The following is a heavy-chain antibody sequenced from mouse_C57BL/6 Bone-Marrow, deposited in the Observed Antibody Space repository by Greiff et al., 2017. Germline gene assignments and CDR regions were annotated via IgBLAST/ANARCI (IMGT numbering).Heavy chain of an antibody. CDR1: GYTFTDYY. D-gene: IGHD2-4*01. CDR3: ARGGLRGGLYYFDY. V-gene: IGHV1-76*01. J-gene: IGHJ2*01. CDR2: IYPGSGNT. Sequence: QVQLKQSGAELVRPGASVKLSCKASGYTFTDYYINWVKQRPGQGLEWIARIYPGSGNTYYNEKFKGKATLTAEKSSSTAYMQLSSLTSEDSAVYFCARGGLRGGLYYFDYWGQGTTLTVSS.